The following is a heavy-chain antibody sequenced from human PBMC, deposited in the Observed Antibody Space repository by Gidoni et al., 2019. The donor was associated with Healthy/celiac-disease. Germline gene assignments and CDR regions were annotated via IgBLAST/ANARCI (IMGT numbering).Heavy chain of an antibody. Sequence: QVQLQQCGAGLLKPSETLPLTCAVSGGSFSGYYWSWIRQPPGKGLEWIGEINHSGSTNYNPSLKSRVTISVDTSKNQFSLKLSSVTAADTAVYYCARAYGAARYFDYWGQGTLVTVSS. CDR2: INHSGST. CDR3: ARAYGAARYFDY. J-gene: IGHJ4*02. V-gene: IGHV4-34*01. CDR1: GGSFSGYY. D-gene: IGHD6-6*01.